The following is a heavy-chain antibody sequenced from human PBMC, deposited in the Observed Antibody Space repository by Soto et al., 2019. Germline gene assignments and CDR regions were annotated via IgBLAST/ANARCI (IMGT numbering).Heavy chain of an antibody. D-gene: IGHD4-17*01. J-gene: IGHJ4*02. V-gene: IGHV1-18*01. CDR3: ARRLYGDYDY. CDR1: GYSFTTSG. CDR2: ISTYNGNT. Sequence: QAQLVQSGAEVKEPGASVKVSCKASGYSFTTSGITWVRQAPGQGLEWMGWISTYNGNTNYAQKLQDRVTLTTDTATSTAYMERRSLRSDATAVYYCARRLYGDYDYWGQGTLGTVSS.